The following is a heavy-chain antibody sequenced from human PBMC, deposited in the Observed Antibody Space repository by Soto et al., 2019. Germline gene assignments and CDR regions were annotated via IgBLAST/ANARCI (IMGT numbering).Heavy chain of an antibody. CDR3: ARDQGVYIAAAGRADYYYYGMDV. D-gene: IGHD6-13*01. Sequence: KTSETLSLTCTVSGGSISSYYWSWIRQPPGKGLEWIGYIYYSGSTNYNPSLKSRVTISVDTSKNQFSLKLSSVTAADTAVYYCARDQGVYIAAAGRADYYYYGMDVWGQGTTVTVSS. CDR2: IYYSGST. J-gene: IGHJ6*02. CDR1: GGSISSYY. V-gene: IGHV4-59*01.